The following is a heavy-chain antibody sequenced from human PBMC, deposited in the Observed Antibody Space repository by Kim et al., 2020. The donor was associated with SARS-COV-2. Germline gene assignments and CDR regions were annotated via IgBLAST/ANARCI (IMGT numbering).Heavy chain of an antibody. D-gene: IGHD3-16*01. CDR3: ARGRARVVLAPILGIGPHYVSFIMYL. V-gene: IGHV4-34*01. J-gene: IGHJ6*04. Sequence: SETLSLTCAVYGGSFSGHYWSWIRQTQGKGLEWNGEIHQSGSTNYNPTLKSRVTISIDTSKNQISLKLSSVTAADTGFYYCARGRARVVLAPILGIGPHYVSFIMYLWGSGTTVTVST. CDR1: GGSFSGHY. CDR2: IHQSGST.